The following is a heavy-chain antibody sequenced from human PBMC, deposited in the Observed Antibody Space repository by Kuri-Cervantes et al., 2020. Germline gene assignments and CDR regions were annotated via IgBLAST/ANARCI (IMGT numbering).Heavy chain of an antibody. Sequence: GGSLRLSCAASGFTFSSYAMHWVRQAPGKGLEWVAVISYDGSNKYYADSVTGRFTISRDNSKSTLYLEMNSLRAEDTGIYYCARDLIVATIFYHKYGMDVWGQGTTVTVSS. D-gene: IGHD5-12*01. CDR2: ISYDGSNK. J-gene: IGHJ6*02. CDR1: GFTFSSYA. V-gene: IGHV3-30-3*01. CDR3: ARDLIVATIFYHKYGMDV.